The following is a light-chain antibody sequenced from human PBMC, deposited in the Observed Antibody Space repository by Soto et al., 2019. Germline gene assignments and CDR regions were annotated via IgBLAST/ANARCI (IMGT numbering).Light chain of an antibody. CDR1: ETITTS. J-gene: IGKJ1*01. CDR3: QQYNNYFWA. V-gene: IGKV1-5*01. Sequence: DIQMTQSPSTLSASVGDGVTITCRASETITTSLAWYQQQPGTAPKVLIYDASTLESGVPSRFSGSGSGTEFTLTISSLQPADLATYYCQQYNNYFWAFGQGTKVDIK. CDR2: DAS.